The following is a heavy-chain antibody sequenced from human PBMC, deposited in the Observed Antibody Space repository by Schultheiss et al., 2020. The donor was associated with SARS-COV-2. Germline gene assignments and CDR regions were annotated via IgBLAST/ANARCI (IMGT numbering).Heavy chain of an antibody. CDR1: GYTFTGYY. CDR3: ARDWVTTVPTGWFDP. CDR2: INPNSGGT. V-gene: IGHV1-2*02. Sequence: ASVKVSCKASGYTFTGYYMHWVRQAPGQGLEWMGWINPNSGGTNYAQKLQGRVTMTTDTSTSTAYMELRSLRSEDTAVYYCARDWVTTVPTGWFDPWGQGTLVTVSS. J-gene: IGHJ5*02. D-gene: IGHD4-17*01.